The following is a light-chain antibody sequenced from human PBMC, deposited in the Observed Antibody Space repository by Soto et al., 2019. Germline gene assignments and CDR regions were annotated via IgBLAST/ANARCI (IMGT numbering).Light chain of an antibody. J-gene: IGLJ3*02. CDR2: EVS. V-gene: IGLV2-14*01. Sequence: QSALTQPASVSGSPGQSITISCTGTSSDVGGYNYVSWYQQHPGKAPKLMIYEVSNRPSGVSNRFSGSKSGNTASLTISGLQDEDEADYYCSSYTSSSTLEFGGGTQLTVL. CDR1: SSDVGGYNY. CDR3: SSYTSSSTLE.